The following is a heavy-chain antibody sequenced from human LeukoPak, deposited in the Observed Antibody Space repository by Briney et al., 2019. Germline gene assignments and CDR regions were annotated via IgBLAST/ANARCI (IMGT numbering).Heavy chain of an antibody. CDR2: ISAYNGNT. CDR1: GYTFTSYG. D-gene: IGHD3-10*01. Sequence: ASVKVSCKASGYTFTSYGISWVRQAPGQGLEWMGWISAYNGNTNYAQKLQGRVTMTTDTSTSTAYMELRSLRSDDTALYYCARAGITMVRGVRTRAYYMDVWGKGTTVTISS. J-gene: IGHJ6*03. V-gene: IGHV1-18*01. CDR3: ARAGITMVRGVRTRAYYMDV.